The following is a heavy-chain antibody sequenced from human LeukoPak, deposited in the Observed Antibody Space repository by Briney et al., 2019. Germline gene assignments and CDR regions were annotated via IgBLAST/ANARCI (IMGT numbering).Heavy chain of an antibody. V-gene: IGHV4-61*02. CDR3: ARVSHSSSWEPYFDY. CDR2: IYTSGST. Sequence: SETLSLTCTVSGGSISSNSYYWSWIRQPAGKELEWIGRIYTSGSTSYNPSLKSRVTISIDTSKNQFSLKLSSVTAADTAVYYCARVSHSSSWEPYFDYWGQGTLVTVSS. CDR1: GGSISSNSYY. J-gene: IGHJ4*02. D-gene: IGHD6-13*01.